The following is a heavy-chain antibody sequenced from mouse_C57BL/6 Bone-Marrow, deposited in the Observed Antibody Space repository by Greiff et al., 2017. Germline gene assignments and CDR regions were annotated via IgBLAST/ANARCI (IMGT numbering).Heavy chain of an antibody. J-gene: IGHJ4*01. D-gene: IGHD2-4*01. CDR3: AREPSMITMGAYYAMDY. V-gene: IGHV5-4*01. CDR1: GFTFSSYA. Sequence: EVKVVESGGGLVKPGGSLTLSCAASGFTFSSYAMSWVRQTPEKRLEWVATISDGGSYTYYPDNVKGRFTFSRDNAKNNLYLQMSHLKSEDTAMYYCAREPSMITMGAYYAMDYWGQGTSVTVSS. CDR2: ISDGGSYT.